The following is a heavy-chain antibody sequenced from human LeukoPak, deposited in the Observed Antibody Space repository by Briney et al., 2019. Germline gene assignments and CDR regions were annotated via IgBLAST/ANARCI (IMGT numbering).Heavy chain of an antibody. V-gene: IGHV3-30*03. D-gene: IGHD3-9*01. J-gene: IGHJ4*02. Sequence: GGSLRLSCAASGFTFSSYGMHWVRQAPGKGLEWVAVISYDGSNKFYADSVKGRFTISRDNSKNTLYLQMNSLRAEDTAVYYCARDSNYDILTGYDWGQGTLVTVSS. CDR2: ISYDGSNK. CDR3: ARDSNYDILTGYD. CDR1: GFTFSSYG.